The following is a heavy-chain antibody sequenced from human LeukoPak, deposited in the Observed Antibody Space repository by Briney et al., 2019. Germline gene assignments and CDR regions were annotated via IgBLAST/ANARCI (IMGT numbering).Heavy chain of an antibody. CDR3: ARERPSGWHPYYYYMDV. CDR2: IKQDGSHK. V-gene: IGHV3-7*03. D-gene: IGHD6-19*01. Sequence: GGSLRLSCAASGFTLRSNWMSWVRQAPGKGLEWVANIKQDGSHKNYADSVKGRFTISRDNAENSLYLQMNSLRAEDTAVYNCARERPSGWHPYYYYMDVWGKGTTVTVSS. CDR1: GFTLRSNW. J-gene: IGHJ6*03.